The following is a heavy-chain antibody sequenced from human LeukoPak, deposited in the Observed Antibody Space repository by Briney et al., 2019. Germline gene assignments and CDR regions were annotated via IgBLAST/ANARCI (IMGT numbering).Heavy chain of an antibody. CDR2: INHSGST. CDR3: AREVPSRYFDL. Sequence: SETLSLTCAVYGGSFSGYYWSWIRQPPGKGLEWIGEINHSGSTSYNPSLKSRVTISVDTSKNQFSLKLSSVTAADTAVYYCAREVPSRYFDLWGRGTLATVSS. J-gene: IGHJ2*01. V-gene: IGHV4-34*01. D-gene: IGHD3-10*01. CDR1: GGSFSGYY.